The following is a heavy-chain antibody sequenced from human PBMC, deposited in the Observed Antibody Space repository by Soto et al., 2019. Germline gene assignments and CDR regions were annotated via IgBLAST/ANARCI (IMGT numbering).Heavy chain of an antibody. CDR1: GFTFSPYA. Sequence: GGSLRLSCAASGFTFSPYAMTWVRQAPGKGLEWVSSISGSGGNTNYADSVKGRFTVSRDNSKRTLSLQMNSLTEEDTAIYYCAQGLRRLWRTRYYYCLDVWGRGTTVSVSS. D-gene: IGHD3-16*01. CDR2: ISGSGGNT. CDR3: AQGLRRLWRTRYYYCLDV. J-gene: IGHJ6*02. V-gene: IGHV3-23*01.